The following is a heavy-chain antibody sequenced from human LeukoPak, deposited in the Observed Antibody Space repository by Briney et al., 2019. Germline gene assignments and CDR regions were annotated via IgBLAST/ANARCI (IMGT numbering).Heavy chain of an antibody. J-gene: IGHJ4*02. CDR1: NFTFIING. Sequence: GGSLRLSFAPSNFTFIINGMSWVRQAPGKGLNWVAKIKQDGSEKYYVDSVKGRFTISRDNAKNSLYLQMNSLRAEDTAVYYCARRRYSGSSQHFDYWGLGTLVTVSS. V-gene: IGHV3-7*01. CDR3: ARRRYSGSSQHFDY. D-gene: IGHD1-26*01. CDR2: IKQDGSEK.